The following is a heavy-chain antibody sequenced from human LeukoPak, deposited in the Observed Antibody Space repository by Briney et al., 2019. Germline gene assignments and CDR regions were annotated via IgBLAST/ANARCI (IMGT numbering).Heavy chain of an antibody. D-gene: IGHD3-10*01. V-gene: IGHV3-23*01. CDR3: ARVVPPTDYGSGSYFWDPYYFDY. Sequence: GGTLRLSCAASGFTFSSYGMSWVRQAPGKGLEWVSAISGSGGSTYYADSVKGRFTISRDNSKNTLYLQMNSLRAEDTAVYYCARVVPPTDYGSGSYFWDPYYFDYWGQGTLVTVSS. CDR1: GFTFSSYG. CDR2: ISGSGGST. J-gene: IGHJ4*02.